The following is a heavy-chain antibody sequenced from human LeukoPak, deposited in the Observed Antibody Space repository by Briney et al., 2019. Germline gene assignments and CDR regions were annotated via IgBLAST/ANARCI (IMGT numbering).Heavy chain of an antibody. D-gene: IGHD6-13*01. V-gene: IGHV4-59*08. CDR1: GGSISSYY. Sequence: PSETLSLTCTVSGGSISSYYWSWIRQPPGKGLEWIGYIYYSGSTNYNPSLKSRVTISADTSKNQFSLKLSSVTAADTAVYYCARLPYSSSWYVDYWGQGTLVTVSS. CDR3: ARLPYSSSWYVDY. J-gene: IGHJ4*02. CDR2: IYYSGST.